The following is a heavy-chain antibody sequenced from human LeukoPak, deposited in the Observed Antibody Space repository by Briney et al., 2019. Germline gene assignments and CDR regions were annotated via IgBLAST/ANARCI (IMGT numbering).Heavy chain of an antibody. J-gene: IGHJ4*02. Sequence: GGSLRLSCAASGFAFSSYWMTWTRQAPGXGLEWVANIKQDGSEKYYVDSVKGRFTISRDNPKNSINLQMNSLRAEDTAVYYCARGTYTFDYWGQGTLVTVSS. D-gene: IGHD1-1*01. CDR2: IKQDGSEK. CDR1: GFAFSSYW. CDR3: ARGTYTFDY. V-gene: IGHV3-7*04.